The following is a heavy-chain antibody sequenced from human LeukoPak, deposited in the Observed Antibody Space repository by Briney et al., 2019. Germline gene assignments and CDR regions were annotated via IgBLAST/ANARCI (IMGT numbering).Heavy chain of an antibody. J-gene: IGHJ4*02. V-gene: IGHV3-53*01. CDR3: ARDFWGSSGYPQL. Sequence: PGGSLRLSCAASGFTVSSNYMSWVRQAPGKGLEWVSVIYSGGSTYYADSVKGRFTISRDNSKNTLYLQMNSLRAEDTAVYYCARDFWGSSGYPQLWGQGTLVTVSS. D-gene: IGHD3-22*01. CDR1: GFTVSSNY. CDR2: IYSGGST.